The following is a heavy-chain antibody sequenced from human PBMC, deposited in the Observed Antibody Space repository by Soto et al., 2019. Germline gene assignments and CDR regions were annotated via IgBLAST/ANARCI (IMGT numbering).Heavy chain of an antibody. CDR3: ARTVITMIVSDDAFDT. D-gene: IGHD3-22*01. V-gene: IGHV2-70*01. CDR2: IDWDDDK. Sequence: PGPTPVNPTQTLTLTCTFSGFSLSTSGMCVSWIRQSPGKALEWLALIDWDDDKYYSTSLKTRLTISKDTSKNQVVLTMTNMDPVDTATYYCARTVITMIVSDDAFDTWGQGTMVTVSS. CDR1: GFSLSTSGMC. J-gene: IGHJ3*02.